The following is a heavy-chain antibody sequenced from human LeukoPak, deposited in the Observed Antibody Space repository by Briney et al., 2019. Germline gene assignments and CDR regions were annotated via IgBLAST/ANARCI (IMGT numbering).Heavy chain of an antibody. D-gene: IGHD3-10*01. CDR3: ARGRQGTRYGSGSLPPYYYGMDV. J-gene: IGHJ6*02. Sequence: SETLSLTCGVYFSGYYWSWIRQPPGKGLEWIGEINHGGSTNYNPSLKSRVTISVDTYKNQRSLKLSSVTATDTAVYYCARGRQGTRYGSGSLPPYYYGMDVWGQGTTVTVSS. CDR2: INHGGST. V-gene: IGHV4-34*01. CDR1: FSGYY.